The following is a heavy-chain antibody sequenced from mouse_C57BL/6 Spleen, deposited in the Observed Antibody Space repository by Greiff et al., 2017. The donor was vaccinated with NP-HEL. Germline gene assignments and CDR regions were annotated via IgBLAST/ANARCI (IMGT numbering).Heavy chain of an antibody. D-gene: IGHD1-1*01. V-gene: IGHV1-85*01. Sequence: VQLQESGPELVKPGASVKLSCKASGYTFTSYDINWVKQRPGQGLEWIGWIYPRDGSTKYNEKFKGKATLTVDTSSSTAYMELHSLTSEDSAVYFCARPGYYYGSSSWYFDVWGTGTTVTVSS. CDR2: IYPRDGST. CDR1: GYTFTSYD. J-gene: IGHJ1*03. CDR3: ARPGYYYGSSSWYFDV.